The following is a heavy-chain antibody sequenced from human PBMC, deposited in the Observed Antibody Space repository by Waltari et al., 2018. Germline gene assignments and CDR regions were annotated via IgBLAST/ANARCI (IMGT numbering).Heavy chain of an antibody. CDR3: ARGMSSVWYGPFDY. CDR1: GGSINIYY. CDR2: VYYTGNT. J-gene: IGHJ4*02. V-gene: IGHV4-59*08. Sequence: QVQLQESGPGLVKPSETLSLTCTVSGGSINIYYWSWIRQPPGQGLEWIGYVYYTGNTIYNPSLESRVTLSADTSKNQVSLRLRSVTAADTAVYYCARGMSSVWYGPFDYWGREPWSPSP. D-gene: IGHD6-19*01.